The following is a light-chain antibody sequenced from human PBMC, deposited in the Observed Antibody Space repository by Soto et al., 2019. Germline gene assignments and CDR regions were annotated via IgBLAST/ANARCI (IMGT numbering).Light chain of an antibody. CDR2: KAS. CDR1: QDINNY. Sequence: DIQMTQSPSAMSASVGDRVTITCRASQDINNYLVWYQQKPGKAPKLLIYKASTLKSGVPSRFSGSGSGTEFTLTISSLQPDDFATYYCQHYNSYSEAFGQGTKVDIK. J-gene: IGKJ1*01. V-gene: IGKV1-5*03. CDR3: QHYNSYSEA.